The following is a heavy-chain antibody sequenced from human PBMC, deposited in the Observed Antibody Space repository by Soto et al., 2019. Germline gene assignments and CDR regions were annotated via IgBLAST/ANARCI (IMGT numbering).Heavy chain of an antibody. CDR1: GFTFSSYA. J-gene: IGHJ5*02. V-gene: IGHV3-23*01. Sequence: VPLLESGGGLVQPGGSLRLSCAASGFTFSSYAMSWVRQAPGKGLEWVSAISGSGGSTYYADSVKGRFTISRDNSKNTLYLQMNSLRAEDTAVYYCAKAPLGGITINWFDPWGQGTLVTVSS. CDR2: ISGSGGST. D-gene: IGHD3-9*01. CDR3: AKAPLGGITINWFDP.